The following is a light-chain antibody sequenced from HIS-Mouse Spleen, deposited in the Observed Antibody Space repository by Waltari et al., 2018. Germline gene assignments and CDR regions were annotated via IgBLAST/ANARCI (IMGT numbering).Light chain of an antibody. J-gene: IGLJ2*01. V-gene: IGLV3-1*01. CDR1: KLGDTY. CDR2: QDS. Sequence: SYELTQPPSVSVSPGQTASITCLGDKLGDTYACWYQQKPGQSPVLVIYQDSKRPAGSPERLAGSNSGNTATLTIGGSQAMDEADYYCQAWDRSTVVFGGGTKLTVL. CDR3: QAWDRSTVV.